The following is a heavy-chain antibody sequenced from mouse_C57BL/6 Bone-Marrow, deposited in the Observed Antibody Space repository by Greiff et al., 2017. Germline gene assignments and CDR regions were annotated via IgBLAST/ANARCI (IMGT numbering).Heavy chain of an antibody. J-gene: IGHJ1*03. V-gene: IGHV1-85*01. CDR2: IYPRDGST. D-gene: IGHD1-1*01. CDR1: GYTFTSYD. CDR3: ARLEFDGSSGDWYFDV. Sequence: QVQLQQSGPELVKPGASVKLSCKASGYTFTSYDINWVKQRPGQGLEWIGWIYPRDGSTKYNEKFKGKAPLTVDTSSSTAYMVLHSLTSADSAVYFCARLEFDGSSGDWYFDVWGTGTTVTVSS.